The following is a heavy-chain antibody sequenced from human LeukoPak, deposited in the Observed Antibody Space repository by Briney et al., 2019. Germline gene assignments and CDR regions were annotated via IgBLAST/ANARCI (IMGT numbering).Heavy chain of an antibody. CDR2: IYYSGST. V-gene: IGHV4-31*03. CDR1: GGSISSGGYY. J-gene: IGHJ3*02. CDR3: ARSPSTDNDAFDI. D-gene: IGHD4-17*01. Sequence: KPSQTLSLTCTVSGGSISSGGYYWSWIRQHPGKGLEWIGYIYYSGSTYYNPSLKSRVTISVDTSKNQFSLELSSVTAADTAVYYCARSPSTDNDAFDIWGQGTLVTVSS.